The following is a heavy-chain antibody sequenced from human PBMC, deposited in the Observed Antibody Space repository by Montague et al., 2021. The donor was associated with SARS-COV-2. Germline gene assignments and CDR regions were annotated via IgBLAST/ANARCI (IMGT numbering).Heavy chain of an antibody. V-gene: IGHV3-30*04. CDR1: GFTFSSYV. D-gene: IGHD3-16*01. Sequence: SLRLSCAASGFTFSSYVMHWVRQAPGKGLGWVTVISYDGSNKYYADSVKGRFTISRDNSKNTLYLQMNSLRAEDTAVYYCARDRDDYIWGSYENFDYWGRGTLVTVSS. CDR2: ISYDGSNK. CDR3: ARDRDDYIWGSYENFDY. J-gene: IGHJ4*02.